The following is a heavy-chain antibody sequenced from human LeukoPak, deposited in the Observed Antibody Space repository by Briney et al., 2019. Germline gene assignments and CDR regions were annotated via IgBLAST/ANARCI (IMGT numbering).Heavy chain of an antibody. Sequence: GRSLRLSCAASGLTFSSYAMHWVRQAPGKGLEWVTFLSDDGSDKYYADSVKGRFTISRDNSRNTLYLQMNSLRPEDTAVYYCAIADIVVISAAMLSRRYYYYGMDVWGQGTTVTVSS. CDR1: GLTFSSYA. V-gene: IGHV3-30*04. J-gene: IGHJ6*02. CDR2: LSDDGSDK. CDR3: AIADIVVISAAMLSRRYYYYGMDV. D-gene: IGHD2-2*01.